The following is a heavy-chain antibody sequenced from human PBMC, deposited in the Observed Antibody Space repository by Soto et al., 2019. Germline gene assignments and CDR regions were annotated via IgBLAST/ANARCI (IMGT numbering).Heavy chain of an antibody. D-gene: IGHD3-22*01. J-gene: IGHJ4*02. CDR1: GFTFSSYW. V-gene: IGHV3-7*05. CDR2: IKQDGSEK. Sequence: GGSLRLSCAASGFTFSSYWMSWVRQAPGKGLEWVANIKQDGSEKYYVDSVKGRFTISRDNAKNSLYLQMNSLRAEDTAVYYCARDPDYYDSSGLLFDYWGQGTLVTVSS. CDR3: ARDPDYYDSSGLLFDY.